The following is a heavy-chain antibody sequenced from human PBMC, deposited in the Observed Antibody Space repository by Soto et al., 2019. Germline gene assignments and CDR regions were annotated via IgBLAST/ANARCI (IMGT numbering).Heavy chain of an antibody. Sequence: GGSLRLSCAASGFTFSSYAMSWVRQAPGKGLEWVSAISGSGGSTYYADSVKGRFTISRDNSKNTLYLQMNSLRAEDTAVYYCAKVPEGPFDYYYMDVWGKGTTVTVSS. CDR1: GFTFSSYA. V-gene: IGHV3-23*01. CDR3: AKVPEGPFDYYYMDV. CDR2: ISGSGGST. J-gene: IGHJ6*03.